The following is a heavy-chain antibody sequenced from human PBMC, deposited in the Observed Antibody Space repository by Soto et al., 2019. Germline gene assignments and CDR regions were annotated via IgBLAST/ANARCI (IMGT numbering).Heavy chain of an antibody. D-gene: IGHD6-6*01. V-gene: IGHV3-74*01. CDR2: IXRDGSSK. CDR1: GFTFRSYW. J-gene: IGHJ4*02. CDR3: ARGSSIN. Sequence: GXSRRLSCAASGFTFRSYWMHWVRQAPGKGPVXVSRIXRDGSSKSYAXXVKGRSTXXRDNDKKTLYLQMNSLRAEDTAVYYCARGSSINWGQGTLVTVSS.